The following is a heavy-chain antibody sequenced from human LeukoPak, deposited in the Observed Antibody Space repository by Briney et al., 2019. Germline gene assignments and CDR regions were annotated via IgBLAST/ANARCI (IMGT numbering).Heavy chain of an antibody. V-gene: IGHV3-48*03. D-gene: IGHD3-3*01. CDR2: ISSSGSTI. CDR1: GFTSSTYE. Sequence: GGSLRLSCAASGFTSSTYEMSWVRQASGKGLEWISYISSSGSTIYYADSVKGRFTISRDNAKNSLYLQMNSLRAEDTAVYYCARVGPLRFLEWFPNYFDYWGQGTLVTVSS. CDR3: ARVGPLRFLEWFPNYFDY. J-gene: IGHJ4*02.